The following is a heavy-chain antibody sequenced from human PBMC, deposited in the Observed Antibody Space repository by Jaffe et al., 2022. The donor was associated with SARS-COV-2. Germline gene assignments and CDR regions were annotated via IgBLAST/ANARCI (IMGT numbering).Heavy chain of an antibody. Sequence: QVQLVESGGGVVQPGRSLRLSCAASGFTFSSYGMHWVRQAPGKGLEWVAVISYDGSNKYYADSVKGRFTISRDNSKNTLYLQMNSLRAEDTAVYYCAKARMVYAPHDYWGQGTLVTVSS. J-gene: IGHJ4*02. D-gene: IGHD2-8*01. CDR2: ISYDGSNK. V-gene: IGHV3-30*18. CDR1: GFTFSSYG. CDR3: AKARMVYAPHDY.